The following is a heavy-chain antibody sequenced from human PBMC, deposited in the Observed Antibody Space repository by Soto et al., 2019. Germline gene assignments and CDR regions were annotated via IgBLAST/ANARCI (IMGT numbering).Heavy chain of an antibody. CDR1: AFAFSNFP. V-gene: IGHV3-23*01. CDR2: ITISGGRT. J-gene: IGHJ2*01. CDR3: AKVTMLYWYFDL. D-gene: IGHD3-16*01. Sequence: EEQLLESGGGLVQPGGSLRLSCAASAFAFSNFPMTWVRQAPGKGLEWVSGITISGGRTYYADAVKGRFTISRDNSKNTLYLQMNSLRAEDTAVYYCAKVTMLYWYFDLWGRGTLVTVSS.